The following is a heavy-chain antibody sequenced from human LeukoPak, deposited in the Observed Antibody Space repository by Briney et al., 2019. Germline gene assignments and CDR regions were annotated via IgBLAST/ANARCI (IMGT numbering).Heavy chain of an antibody. Sequence: ASLRVSSTASGYTSTVDNMHSVRQAPGQGLEWMGWINPNSGGTNYAQKFQGRVTMTRDTSISTAYMEVSRLRSDDTAVYYCARGRTVVVAATPRFDPWGQGTLVTVSS. CDR1: GYTSTVDN. D-gene: IGHD2-15*01. V-gene: IGHV1-2*02. CDR2: INPNSGGT. J-gene: IGHJ5*02. CDR3: ARGRTVVVAATPRFDP.